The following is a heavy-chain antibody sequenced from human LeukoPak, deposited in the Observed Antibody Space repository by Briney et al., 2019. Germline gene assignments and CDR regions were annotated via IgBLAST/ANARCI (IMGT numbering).Heavy chain of an antibody. V-gene: IGHV4-31*03. J-gene: IGHJ4*02. Sequence: PSDTLSLTCTVSGGSISSGGYYWSWIRQHPGKGLEWIGYIYYSGSTYYNPSLKSRVTISVDTSKNQFSLKLSSVTAADTAVYYCARGGGQWLFQYYFDYWGQGTLVTVSS. CDR3: ARGGGQWLFQYYFDY. CDR2: IYYSGST. D-gene: IGHD3-22*01. CDR1: GGSISSGGYY.